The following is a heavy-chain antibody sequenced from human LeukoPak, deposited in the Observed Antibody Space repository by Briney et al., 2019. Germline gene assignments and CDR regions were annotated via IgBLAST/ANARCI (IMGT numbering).Heavy chain of an antibody. Sequence: VASVKVSCKASGYTFTSYDINWVRQATGQGLEWMGWMNPNSGNSGYAQKFQGRVTMTRNTSISTAYMELSSLRSEDTAVYYCARGGIVVVPAVLNWFDPWGQGTLVTVSS. D-gene: IGHD2-2*01. CDR3: ARGGIVVVPAVLNWFDP. CDR2: MNPNSGNS. J-gene: IGHJ5*02. V-gene: IGHV1-8*01. CDR1: GYTFTSYD.